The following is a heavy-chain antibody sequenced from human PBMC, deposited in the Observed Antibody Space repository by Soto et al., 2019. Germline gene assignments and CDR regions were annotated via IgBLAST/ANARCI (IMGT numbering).Heavy chain of an antibody. J-gene: IGHJ6*02. V-gene: IGHV4-30-4*01. D-gene: IGHD3-10*01. Sequence: SETLSLTCTVSGGSSSSGDYYWSWIRQPPGKGLEWIGYIYYSGSTYYNPSLKSRVTISVDTSKNQFSLKLSSVTAADTAVYYCARDHFGFGELAVYYYGMDVWGQGTTVTVSS. CDR2: IYYSGST. CDR1: GGSSSSGDYY. CDR3: ARDHFGFGELAVYYYGMDV.